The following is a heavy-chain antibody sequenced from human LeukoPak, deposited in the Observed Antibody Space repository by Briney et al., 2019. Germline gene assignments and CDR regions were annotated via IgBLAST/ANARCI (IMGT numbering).Heavy chain of an antibody. CDR3: AIHAGGGNVPRLDY. J-gene: IGHJ4*02. CDR1: GYTFTSYY. D-gene: IGHD4-23*01. CDR2: INPSGGST. V-gene: IGHV1-46*01. Sequence: ASVKVSCKASGYTFTSYYIHWVRQAPGQGLEWMGIINPSGGSTSYAQKFQGRVTMTRDTSTSTVYMELCSLRSEDTALYYCAIHAGGGNVPRLDYWGQGTLVTVSS.